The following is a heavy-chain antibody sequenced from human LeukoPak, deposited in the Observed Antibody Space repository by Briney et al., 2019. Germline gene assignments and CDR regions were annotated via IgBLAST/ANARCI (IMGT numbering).Heavy chain of an antibody. CDR1: GYTFTSYG. D-gene: IGHD1-26*01. CDR3: ARHFAGSGSYYERIHHQDY. J-gene: IGHJ4*02. Sequence: GASVKVSCKASGYTFTSYGISWVRQAPGQGLEWMGWISAYNGNTNYAQKLQGRVTMTTDTSTSTAYMELRSLRSDDTAVHYCARHFAGSGSYYERIHHQDYWGQGTLVTVSS. V-gene: IGHV1-18*01. CDR2: ISAYNGNT.